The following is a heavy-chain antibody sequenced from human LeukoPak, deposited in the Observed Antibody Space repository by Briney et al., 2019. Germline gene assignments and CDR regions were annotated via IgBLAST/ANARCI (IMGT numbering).Heavy chain of an antibody. CDR1: GYTFTSYD. J-gene: IGHJ6*03. D-gene: IGHD3-3*01. Sequence: ASVKVSCKASGYTFTSYDINWVRQATGQGLEWMGWMNPNSGNTGYAQKFQGRVTMTRNTSTSTAYMELSSLRSEDTAVYYCARGRKVPWGGNTIFGVVYYMDVWGKGTTVTVSS. CDR2: MNPNSGNT. CDR3: ARGRKVPWGGNTIFGVVYYMDV. V-gene: IGHV1-8*01.